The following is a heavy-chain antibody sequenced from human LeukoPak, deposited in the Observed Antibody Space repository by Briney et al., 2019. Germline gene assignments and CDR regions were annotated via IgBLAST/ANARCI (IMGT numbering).Heavy chain of an antibody. Sequence: VKVSCKASGFICTSSAVQWVRRARARRVVWMGWIVVGSGNTNYAQKFEDRVTTTRDMSTSTAYMELSSLRTEDTAVYYCATLEMDSGIAIDYWGQGTLVTVSS. D-gene: IGHD1-26*01. CDR3: ATLEMDSGIAIDY. V-gene: IGHV1-58*01. CDR2: IVVGSGNT. J-gene: IGHJ4*02. CDR1: GFICTSSA.